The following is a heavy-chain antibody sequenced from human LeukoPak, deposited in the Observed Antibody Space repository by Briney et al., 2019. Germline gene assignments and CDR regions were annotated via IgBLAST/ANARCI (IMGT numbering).Heavy chain of an antibody. J-gene: IGHJ4*02. CDR3: ARGPVEMATVFLSN. CDR1: GYTFTDYY. V-gene: IGHV1-2*02. D-gene: IGHD5-24*01. Sequence: ASMQVSCKTSGYTFTDYYIHWVRQAPGQGLEWMGWINPHSGGTKFAQSFQGRVTMTRDTSISAVYMELSSLTSDDTAVYYCARGPVEMATVFLSNWGQGTLVTVSS. CDR2: INPHSGGT.